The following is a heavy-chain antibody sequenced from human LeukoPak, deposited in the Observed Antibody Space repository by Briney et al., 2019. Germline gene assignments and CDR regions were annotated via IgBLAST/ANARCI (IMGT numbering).Heavy chain of an antibody. D-gene: IGHD3-22*01. J-gene: IGHJ2*01. Sequence: GGSLRLSCAASGFTFSNYAMNWVRQAPGKGLEWVSAISGSGGSTYYADSVKGRFTISRDNAKNSLYLRMNSLRAEDTAVFYCARAPVYYDESRGHLKISNWYLDLWGRGTLVTVSS. CDR3: ARAPVYYDESRGHLKISNWYLDL. V-gene: IGHV3-23*01. CDR2: ISGSGGST. CDR1: GFTFSNYA.